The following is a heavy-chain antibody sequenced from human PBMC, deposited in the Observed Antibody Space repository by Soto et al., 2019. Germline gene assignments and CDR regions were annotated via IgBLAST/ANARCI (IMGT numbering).Heavy chain of an antibody. V-gene: IGHV3-21*01. CDR2: ISSSSSYI. D-gene: IGHD3-9*01. Sequence: GGSLRLSCAASGFPFSSYSMNWVRQAPGKGLEWVSSISSSSSYIYYADSMKGRFTISRDNAKNSLYLQMNSLRAEDTAVYYCARDNILNGYLNWGQGTLVTVSS. J-gene: IGHJ4*02. CDR3: ARDNILNGYLN. CDR1: GFPFSSYS.